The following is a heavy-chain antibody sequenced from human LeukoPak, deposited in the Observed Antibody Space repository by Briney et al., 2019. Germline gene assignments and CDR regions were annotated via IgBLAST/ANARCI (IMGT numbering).Heavy chain of an antibody. J-gene: IGHJ6*02. D-gene: IGHD3-9*01. CDR1: GGSISTYY. Sequence: PSETLSLTCTVYGGSISTYYWRWVRQPPGKGLEWIGYIYYSGTTNYIPSLKSPVTMSVHTSKNQFSLTLSSVTAADTAVYYCARVRPDYDIFTGFGMDVWGQGTTVTVSS. CDR2: IYYSGTT. V-gene: IGHV4-59*01. CDR3: ARVRPDYDIFTGFGMDV.